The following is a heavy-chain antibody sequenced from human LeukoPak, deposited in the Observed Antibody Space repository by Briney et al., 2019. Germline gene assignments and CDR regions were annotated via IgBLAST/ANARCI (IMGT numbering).Heavy chain of an antibody. CDR2: ISYDGSNK. CDR1: GFTFSSYG. V-gene: IGHV3-30*03. Sequence: GGSLRLSCAASGFTFSSYGMHWVRQAPGKGLEWVAVISYDGSNKYYADSVKGRFTISRDNSNNMLYLQMNSLRPEDTAVYFCARDIRGPTGFDSSGRDTLDYWGQGTLVTVSS. CDR3: ARDIRGPTGFDSSGRDTLDY. D-gene: IGHD3-22*01. J-gene: IGHJ4*02.